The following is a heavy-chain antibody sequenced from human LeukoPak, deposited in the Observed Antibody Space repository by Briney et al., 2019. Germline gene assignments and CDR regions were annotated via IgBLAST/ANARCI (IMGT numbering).Heavy chain of an antibody. CDR1: GYTLTELS. CDR2: FDPEDGET. CDR3: ATDLPTTVTTNRPHRGSSGWY. Sequence: ASVKVSCKVSGYTLTELSMHWVRQAPGKGLEWMGDFDPEDGETIYAQKFQGRVTMTEDTSTDTAYMELSSLRSEDTAVYYCATDLPTTVTTNRPHRGSSGWYSGQGTLVTVSS. J-gene: IGHJ4*02. D-gene: IGHD4-11*01. V-gene: IGHV1-24*01.